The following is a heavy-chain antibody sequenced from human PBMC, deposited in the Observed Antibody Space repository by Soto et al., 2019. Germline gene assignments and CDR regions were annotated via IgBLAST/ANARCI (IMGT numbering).Heavy chain of an antibody. Sequence: PGGSLRLSCAISGFTFRDYYFSWIRQAPGKGLEWISYISHSGKTIYYADSVKGRFTISRDDAKNTLYLQMNSLRAEDTAMYYCTRRDSGAFDVWGHGTMVTVSS. V-gene: IGHV3-11*01. CDR3: TRRDSGAFDV. J-gene: IGHJ3*01. CDR2: ISHSGKTI. CDR1: GFTFRDYY.